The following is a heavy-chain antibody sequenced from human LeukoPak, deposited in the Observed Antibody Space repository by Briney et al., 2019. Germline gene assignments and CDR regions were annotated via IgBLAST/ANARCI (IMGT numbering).Heavy chain of an antibody. CDR3: ARDRRNRTNYYYYMDV. V-gene: IGHV1-69*13. J-gene: IGHJ6*03. D-gene: IGHD1-7*01. CDR2: IIPIFGTA. CDR1: GGTFSRYA. Sequence: PGASVKVSCKASGGTFSRYAISWVRQAPGQGLEWMGGIIPIFGTANYAQKFQGRVTITADESTSTAYMELSSLRSEDTAVYYCARDRRNRTNYYYYMDVWGKGTTVTVSS.